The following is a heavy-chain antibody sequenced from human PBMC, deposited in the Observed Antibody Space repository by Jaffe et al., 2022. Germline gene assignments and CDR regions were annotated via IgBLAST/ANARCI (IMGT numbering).Heavy chain of an antibody. J-gene: IGHJ5*02. Sequence: QVQLQESGPGLVKPSQTLSLTCTVSGGSISSGSYYWSWIRQPAGKGLEWIGRIYTSGSTNYNPSLKSRVTISVDTSKNQFSLKLSSVTAADTAVYYCARGLDYGDRQNWFDPWGQGTLVTVSS. D-gene: IGHD4-17*01. CDR2: IYTSGST. CDR3: ARGLDYGDRQNWFDP. V-gene: IGHV4-61*02. CDR1: GGSISSGSYY.